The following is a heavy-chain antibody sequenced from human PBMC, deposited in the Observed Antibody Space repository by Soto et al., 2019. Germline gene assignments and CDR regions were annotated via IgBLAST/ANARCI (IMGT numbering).Heavy chain of an antibody. J-gene: IGHJ6*02. CDR2: IKSEPDGGTI. V-gene: IGHV3-15*05. D-gene: IGHD2-2*01. Sequence: GGSLRLSCAASGFTFSNAWMTWVRQPPGKGLEWVGQIKSEPDGGTIDYATPVKGRFTISRDDSKNTLYLQMNNLNTEDTGVYYCASLTSWSQEYYYGMDVWGQGTTVTVSS. CDR1: GFTFSNAW. CDR3: ASLTSWSQEYYYGMDV.